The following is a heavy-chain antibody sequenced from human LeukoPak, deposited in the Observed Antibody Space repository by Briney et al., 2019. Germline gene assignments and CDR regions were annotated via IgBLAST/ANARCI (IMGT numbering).Heavy chain of an antibody. CDR3: ASMDILTGLYYFDY. Sequence: ASVNVSFKASVYTFTGYYMHWVGQAPGQGVEWMGWINPKSGGTNYAQKFHGRVTMTRDTSISTAYMELSRLRSDDTAVYYWASMDILTGLYYFDYWGQGTLVTVSS. CDR2: INPKSGGT. D-gene: IGHD3-9*01. V-gene: IGHV1-2*02. CDR1: VYTFTGYY. J-gene: IGHJ4*02.